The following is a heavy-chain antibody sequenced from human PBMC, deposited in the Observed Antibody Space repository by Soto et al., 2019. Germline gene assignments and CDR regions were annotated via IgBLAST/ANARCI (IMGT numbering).Heavy chain of an antibody. D-gene: IGHD1-1*01. V-gene: IGHV1-69*01. Sequence: QVQLVQSGAEVKKPGSSVKVSCKASGGTFSSYGISWVRQAPGHGLEWMGGIVPIFATANYAQKFQGRVTITADGSTRTAYMALNSLGSEDTAVYFCARRGRAGNPESYYGMDVWGQGTTVIVSS. CDR3: ARRGRAGNPESYYGMDV. J-gene: IGHJ6*02. CDR2: IVPIFATA. CDR1: GGTFSSYG.